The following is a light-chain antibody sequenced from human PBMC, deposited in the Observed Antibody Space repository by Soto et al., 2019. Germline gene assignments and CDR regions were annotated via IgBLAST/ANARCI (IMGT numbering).Light chain of an antibody. CDR1: QSISRY. Sequence: DIQMTQSPSSLSASEGDRVTLTCRASQSISRYLNWYQQKPGRAPKLLMYGASNLQNGVPSRFSGSGSGTDFTLTISNRQPEDFATYYCQQSDGTPRSFGGGTKVEIK. CDR2: GAS. J-gene: IGKJ4*01. V-gene: IGKV1-39*01. CDR3: QQSDGTPRS.